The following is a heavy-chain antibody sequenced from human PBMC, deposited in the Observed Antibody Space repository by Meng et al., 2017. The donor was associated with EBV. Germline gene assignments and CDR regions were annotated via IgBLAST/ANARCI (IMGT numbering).Heavy chain of an antibody. CDR3: ARIVLDSYGSHGWFDP. J-gene: IGHJ5*02. CDR2: ISAYNGNT. Sequence: QVQLVQSGAEVKTPGDSVKVPFTASGYTFTSYGISWVRQAPGQGLEWMGWISAYNGNTNYAQKLQGRVTMTTDTYTSTAYMELRSLRSDDTAVYYCARIVLDSYGSHGWFDPGGQGTLVTVSS. D-gene: IGHD5-18*01. V-gene: IGHV1-18*01. CDR1: GYTFTSYG.